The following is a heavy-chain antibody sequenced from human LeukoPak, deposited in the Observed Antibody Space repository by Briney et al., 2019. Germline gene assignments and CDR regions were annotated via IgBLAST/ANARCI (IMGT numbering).Heavy chain of an antibody. Sequence: GGSLRLSCAASGFTFSGSTMHWVRQASGKGLEWVGRIRSKGNSYATAYAASVKGRFTVSREDSKNMAYLQMSSLKTEDTAVYYCTGGIVGASDAFDVWGQGTMVTVSA. V-gene: IGHV3-73*01. J-gene: IGHJ3*01. CDR3: TGGIVGASDAFDV. CDR2: IRSKGNSYAT. CDR1: GFTFSGST. D-gene: IGHD1-26*01.